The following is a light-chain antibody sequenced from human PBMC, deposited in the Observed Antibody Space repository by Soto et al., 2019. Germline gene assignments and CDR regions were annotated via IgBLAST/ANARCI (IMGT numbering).Light chain of an antibody. J-gene: IGLJ2*01. CDR3: QSYDNSLNHVV. V-gene: IGLV1-40*01. Sequence: QSVLTQPPSLSGAPGQRVTIPCTGSSSNIGSFYHVHWYQQLPGTVPKLLIYGDNNRPSGVPDRFSGSKSGTAASLAITGLQAEDEADYYCQSYDNSLNHVVFGGGTKLTVL. CDR2: GDN. CDR1: SSNIGSFYH.